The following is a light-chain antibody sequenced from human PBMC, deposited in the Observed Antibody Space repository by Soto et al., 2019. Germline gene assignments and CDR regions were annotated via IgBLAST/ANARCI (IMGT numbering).Light chain of an antibody. V-gene: IGKV3-20*01. CDR1: QSVSSSY. Sequence: IVLTQSPGTLSLSPGERATLSCRASQSVSSSYLAWYQQKPGQAPRLLIYGASSRATGIPDRVSGSGSGTEFTLTISRLEPEDFAVYYCQQFDTSSITFGQGT. J-gene: IGKJ5*01. CDR2: GAS. CDR3: QQFDTSSIT.